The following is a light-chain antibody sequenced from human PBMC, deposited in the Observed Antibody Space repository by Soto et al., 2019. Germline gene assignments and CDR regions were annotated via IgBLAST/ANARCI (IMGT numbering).Light chain of an antibody. CDR3: SAYTVSRTYV. Sequence: QSALTQPASVSGSPGLSITISCTGTSSDVGAYNFVSWHQQHPGKAPKLMIYNVYDRPSGISYRFSGSKSGNTASLTISGLQGEDEADYYCSAYTVSRTYVFGTGTKV. V-gene: IGLV2-14*03. CDR1: SSDVGAYNF. CDR2: NVY. J-gene: IGLJ1*01.